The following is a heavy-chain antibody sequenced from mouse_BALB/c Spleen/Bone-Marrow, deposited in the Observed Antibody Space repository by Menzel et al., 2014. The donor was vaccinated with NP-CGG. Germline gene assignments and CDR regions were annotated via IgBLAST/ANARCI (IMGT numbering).Heavy chain of an antibody. Sequence: EVKVVESGGGLVKPGGSLKLSCSASGFTFSSSIMSWVRQTLEKRLEWVATISTGGTYTYYPDSVKGRFTISRDNAKNTLYLQMSSLKSEDTAMYYCSRGYGNCFDYWGQGTTLTVSS. CDR3: SRGYGNCFDY. CDR1: GFTFSSSI. V-gene: IGHV5-6-4*01. J-gene: IGHJ2*01. CDR2: ISTGGTYT. D-gene: IGHD2-10*02.